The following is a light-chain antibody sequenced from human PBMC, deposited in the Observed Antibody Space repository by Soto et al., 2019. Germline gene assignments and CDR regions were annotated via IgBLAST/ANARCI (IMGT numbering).Light chain of an antibody. V-gene: IGLV1-40*01. Sequence: QSVLTQPPSVSGAPGQRVTISCTGSSSNIGAGYDVHWYQQLPGTAPKLLIYGNNNRPSGVPDRFSGSKSGTSASLAITGHQAEYEADYYCQCYDRSLSGRVFGTGTKVTVL. CDR3: QCYDRSLSGRV. J-gene: IGLJ1*01. CDR2: GNN. CDR1: SSNIGAGYD.